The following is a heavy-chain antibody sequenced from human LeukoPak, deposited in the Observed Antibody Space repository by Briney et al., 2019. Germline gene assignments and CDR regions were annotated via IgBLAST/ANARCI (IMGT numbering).Heavy chain of an antibody. V-gene: IGHV3-74*01. Sequence: PGGSLRLSCAASGFTFSTYWMHWVRQAPGKGLVWVSRFNSDGSSTYYADPVKGRFTVSRDNAKNTLYLQMNSLRAEDTAVYYCARGRYYLDSWGQGTLVTVSS. D-gene: IGHD4-17*01. CDR3: ARGRYYLDS. CDR2: FNSDGSST. J-gene: IGHJ4*02. CDR1: GFTFSTYW.